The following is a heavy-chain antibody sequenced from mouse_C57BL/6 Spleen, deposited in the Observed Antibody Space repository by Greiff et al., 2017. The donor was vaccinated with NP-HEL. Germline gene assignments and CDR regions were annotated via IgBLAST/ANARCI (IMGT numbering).Heavy chain of an antibody. V-gene: IGHV1-64*01. CDR1: GYTFTSYW. J-gene: IGHJ2*01. Sequence: QVQLQQSGAELVKPGASVKLSCKASGYTFTSYWMHWVKQRPGQGLEWIGMIHPNSGSTNYNEKFKSKATLTVDKSSSTAYMQLSSLTSEDSAVYYCARSMVKGNYFDYWGQGTTLTVSS. D-gene: IGHD2-3*01. CDR3: ARSMVKGNYFDY. CDR2: IHPNSGST.